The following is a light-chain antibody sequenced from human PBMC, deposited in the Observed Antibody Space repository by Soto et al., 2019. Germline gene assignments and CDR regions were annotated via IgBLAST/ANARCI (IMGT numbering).Light chain of an antibody. J-gene: IGLJ1*01. CDR3: ASWDDSLSGFYV. CDR2: RNN. V-gene: IGLV1-47*01. Sequence: QSVLTQPPSASGTPGQRVTISCSGSTSNIGSNYVYWYQQLPGTAPKLLLYRNNQRPSGVPDRFSGSKSDTSAYLAISGLRSEDEADYYCASWDDSLSGFYVFGTGTKLTVL. CDR1: TSNIGSNY.